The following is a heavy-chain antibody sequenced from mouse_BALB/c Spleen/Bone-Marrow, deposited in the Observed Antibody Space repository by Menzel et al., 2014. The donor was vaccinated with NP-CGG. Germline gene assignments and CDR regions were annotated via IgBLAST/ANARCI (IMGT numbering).Heavy chain of an antibody. CDR2: IDPSDSET. V-gene: IGHV1-69*02. CDR1: GYTFTSYW. J-gene: IGHJ3*01. Sequence: QVHVKQSGPELVKPGAPVKVSCKASGYTFTSYWMNWVKQRSGRGLEWIGRIDPSDSETHYNQKFKDKATLTVDKSSSTAYIQLSSLTSEDSAVYYCARDHFYSGNFEFAYWGQGTLVTVSA. CDR3: ARDHFYSGNFEFAY. D-gene: IGHD2-1*01.